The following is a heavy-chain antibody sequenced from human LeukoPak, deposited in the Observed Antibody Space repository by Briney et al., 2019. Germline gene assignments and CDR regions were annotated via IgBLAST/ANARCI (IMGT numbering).Heavy chain of an antibody. Sequence: SVKVSCKASGGTFSSYAISWVRQAPGQGLEWMGGIIPIFGTANYAQKFQGRVTITADESPSTAYMELSSLRSEDTAVYYCARPQFRYYDSSGYDGSHFGYWGQGTLVTVSS. J-gene: IGHJ4*02. CDR2: IIPIFGTA. CDR3: ARPQFRYYDSSGYDGSHFGY. D-gene: IGHD3-22*01. CDR1: GGTFSSYA. V-gene: IGHV1-69*01.